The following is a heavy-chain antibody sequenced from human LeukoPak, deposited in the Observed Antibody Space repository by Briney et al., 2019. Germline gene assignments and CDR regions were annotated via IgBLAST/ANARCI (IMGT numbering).Heavy chain of an antibody. CDR1: GGSISSYY. D-gene: IGHD1-1*01. Sequence: SETLSLTCTVSGGSISSYYWSWIRQPPGKGLEWIGYIYYSGSTNYNPSLKSRVTTSVDTSKNQFSLKLSSVTAADTAVYYCARDSVSGSIDYWGQGTLVTVSS. CDR2: IYYSGST. V-gene: IGHV4-59*01. J-gene: IGHJ4*02. CDR3: ARDSVSGSIDY.